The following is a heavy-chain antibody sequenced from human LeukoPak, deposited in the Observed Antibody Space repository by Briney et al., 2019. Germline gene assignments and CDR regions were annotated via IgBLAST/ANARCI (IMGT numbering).Heavy chain of an antibody. V-gene: IGHV5-51*01. CDR2: IYPGDSDT. J-gene: IGHJ4*02. CDR1: EYSLTNYW. Sequence: RGESLKISCKGSEYSLTNYWIGWVRQMPGKGLEWMGIIYPGDSDTRYSPSFQGQVTISADKSISTAYLQWSSLKASDTAIYYCARRTDRAFWYLDYWGQGTLVTVSS. CDR3: ARRTDRAFWYLDY.